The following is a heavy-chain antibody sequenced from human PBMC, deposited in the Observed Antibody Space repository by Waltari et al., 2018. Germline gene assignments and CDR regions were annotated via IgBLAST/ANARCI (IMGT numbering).Heavy chain of an antibody. D-gene: IGHD6-19*01. J-gene: IGHJ4*02. CDR1: GDTFTGDY. Sequence: QVQLVQSGAEVKKPGASVKVSCKASGDTFTGDYMHWVRQAPGQGLEWMGWINPNSGGTNYAQKFQGRVTMTRDTSISTAYMELSRLRSDDTAVYYCARAGATYSSGWYGVDYWGQGTLVTVSS. CDR3: ARAGATYSSGWYGVDY. V-gene: IGHV1-2*02. CDR2: INPNSGGT.